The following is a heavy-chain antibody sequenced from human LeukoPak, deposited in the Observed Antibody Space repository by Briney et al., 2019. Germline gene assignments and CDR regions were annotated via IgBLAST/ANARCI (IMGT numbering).Heavy chain of an antibody. J-gene: IGHJ4*02. CDR1: GGSISSSSYY. CDR2: IYYSGST. D-gene: IGHD2-2*02. CDR3: ARHRGVRLGYCSSTSCYTGYFDY. Sequence: SETLSLTCTVSGGSISSSSYYWGWIRQPPGKGLEWIGSIYYSGSTYYNPSLKSRVTISVDTSKNQFSLKLSSVTAADTAVYYCARHRGVRLGYCSSTSCYTGYFDYWGQGTLVTVSS. V-gene: IGHV4-39*01.